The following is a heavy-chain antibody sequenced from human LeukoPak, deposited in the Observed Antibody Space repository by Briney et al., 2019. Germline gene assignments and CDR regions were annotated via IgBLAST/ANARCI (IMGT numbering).Heavy chain of an antibody. J-gene: IGHJ4*02. V-gene: IGHV3-74*01. CDR3: VRGQATAWGLDY. D-gene: IGHD5-18*01. CDR2: ISTDARTI. CDR1: GFAFSTDW. Sequence: GGSLRLSCAASGFAFSTDWMHWVRQAPGKGLVWVSHISTDARTITYADFVKGRFTISRDNAKNTLYLQMNSLRAEDTALYYCVRGQATAWGLDYWGQGTLVTVSS.